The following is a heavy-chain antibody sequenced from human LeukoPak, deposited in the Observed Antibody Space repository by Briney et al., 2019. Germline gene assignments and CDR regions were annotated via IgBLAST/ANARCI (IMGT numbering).Heavy chain of an antibody. CDR1: GGSISSGGYS. CDR3: ARGLGITMVRGVAHYFDY. CDR2: IYHSGIT. D-gene: IGHD3-10*01. V-gene: IGHV4-30-2*01. J-gene: IGHJ4*02. Sequence: SQTLSLTCAVSGGSISSGGYSWSWIRQPPGKGLEWIGYIYHSGITYYNPSLKSRVTISVDRSKNQFSLKLSSVTAADTAVYYCARGLGITMVRGVAHYFDYWGQGTLVTVSS.